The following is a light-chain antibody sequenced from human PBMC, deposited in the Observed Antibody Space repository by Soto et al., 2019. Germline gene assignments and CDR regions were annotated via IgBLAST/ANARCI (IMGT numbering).Light chain of an antibody. CDR1: SSNIGAGYD. Sequence: QAVVTQPPSVSGAPGQRVTISWTGSSSNIGAGYDVHWYQQLPGTAPKLLIYGNSNRPSGVPDRFSGSKSGTSASLAITGLHAEDEADYYCQSYDSSLSGVVFGGGTKLTAL. CDR3: QSYDSSLSGVV. J-gene: IGLJ2*01. V-gene: IGLV1-40*01. CDR2: GNS.